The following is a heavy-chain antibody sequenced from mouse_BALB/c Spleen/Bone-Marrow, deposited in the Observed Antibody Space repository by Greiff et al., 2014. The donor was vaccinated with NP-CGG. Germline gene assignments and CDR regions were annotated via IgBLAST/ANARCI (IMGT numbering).Heavy chain of an antibody. CDR3: ASYVDGYYFDY. V-gene: IGHV14-3*02. J-gene: IGHJ2*01. CDR2: IDPADVNT. D-gene: IGHD2-3*01. Sequence: EVQLQQSGAELVKPGASVKLSCTASGFNFKDTYVHWVKQRPEQGLEWIGRIDPADVNTKYDPKFQGKATITTDTSSNTAYLQLSSLTSEDAAVYYCASYVDGYYFDYWGQGTTLTVSS. CDR1: GFNFKDTY.